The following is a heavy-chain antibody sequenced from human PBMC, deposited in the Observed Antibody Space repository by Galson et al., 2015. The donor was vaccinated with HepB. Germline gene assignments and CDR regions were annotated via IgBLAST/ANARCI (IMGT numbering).Heavy chain of an antibody. Sequence: KVSCKGSGYTFARHWIAWVRQMPGKGLEWMGIVYPGDSDTRYSPSLQGQVTISADKSISTAYLQWSSLKASDTAIYYCALGRCSGNRCDPHGMDVWGQGTTVIVSS. D-gene: IGHD6-19*01. CDR3: ALGRCSGNRCDPHGMDV. J-gene: IGHJ6*02. V-gene: IGHV5-51*01. CDR2: VYPGDSDT. CDR1: GYTFARHW.